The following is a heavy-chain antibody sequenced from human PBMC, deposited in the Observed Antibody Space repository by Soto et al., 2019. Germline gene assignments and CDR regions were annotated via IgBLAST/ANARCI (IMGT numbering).Heavy chain of an antibody. J-gene: IGHJ3*01. Sequence: LRLSCAASGFPCGSYDMTWVRQAPGKGLEWVSTILVDGRTFYVDSVKGRFTTSRDNSRNTVYLQMNSLTAGDTALYYCAKATATGGGAFDFCGQGTMVTVSS. D-gene: IGHD2-8*02. CDR3: AKATATGGGAFDF. CDR1: GFPCGSYD. CDR2: ILVDGRT. V-gene: IGHV3-23*01.